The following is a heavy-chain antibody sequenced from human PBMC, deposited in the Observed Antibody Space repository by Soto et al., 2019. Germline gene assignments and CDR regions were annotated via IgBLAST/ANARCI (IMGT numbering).Heavy chain of an antibody. J-gene: IGHJ4*02. Sequence: EVQWLESGGGLVQPGGSLRLSCAASGFTFSSYAMNWVRQAPGKGLEWVSVISGSDGSTYYADSVKGRFTISRDNSKNTLMMQISSLRDQGTAVYYCVSRRSSWSFDYWGQGTLVTVSS. D-gene: IGHD6-13*01. V-gene: IGHV3-23*01. CDR2: ISGSDGST. CDR1: GFTFSSYA. CDR3: VSRRSSWSFDY.